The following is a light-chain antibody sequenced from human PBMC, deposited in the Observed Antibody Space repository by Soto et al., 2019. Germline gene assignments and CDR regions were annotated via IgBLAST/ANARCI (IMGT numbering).Light chain of an antibody. CDR1: GSDLGPYNY. CDR2: EVT. V-gene: IGLV2-14*01. J-gene: IGLJ2*01. Sequence: QSALTQPASVSGSPGQSITISCTGTGSDLGPYNYVSWYQQYPGKAPQLIMYEVTNRPSGVSNRFFGSKSGYTASLTISSLQADDEADYFCSSYTASGTFVVFGGGTKVTVL. CDR3: SSYTASGTFVV.